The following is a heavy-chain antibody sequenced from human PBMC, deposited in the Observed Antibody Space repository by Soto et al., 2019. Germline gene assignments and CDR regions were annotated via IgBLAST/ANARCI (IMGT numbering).Heavy chain of an antibody. CDR3: ARSVAVPGAHIDY. V-gene: IGHV4-59*01. J-gene: IGHJ4*02. D-gene: IGHD6-19*01. CDR2: VYYTGST. CDR1: GGSIRGSN. Sequence: QVQLQESGPGLVKPSEPLSITCSVSGGSIRGSNWSWIRQSPGKGLEWLGYVYYTGSTNYSPSLRSRVSIAVDTYKNEFSLRLSSVTAADKAVYFCARSVAVPGAHIDYWGQGTQVTVSS.